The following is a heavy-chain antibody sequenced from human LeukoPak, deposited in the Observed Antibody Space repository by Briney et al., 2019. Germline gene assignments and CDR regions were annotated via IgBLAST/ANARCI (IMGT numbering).Heavy chain of an antibody. CDR3: ARSHSSGSFHWFDP. V-gene: IGHV1-18*01. D-gene: IGHD6-25*01. CDR2: ISAYNGNT. CDR1: GYTFTSYG. Sequence: ASVKVSCKASGYTFTSYGISWVRQSPGQGLEWMGWISAYNGNTNYAQKLQGRVTMTTDTSTSTAYMELRSLRSDDTAVYYCARSHSSGSFHWFDPWGQGTLVTVSS. J-gene: IGHJ5*02.